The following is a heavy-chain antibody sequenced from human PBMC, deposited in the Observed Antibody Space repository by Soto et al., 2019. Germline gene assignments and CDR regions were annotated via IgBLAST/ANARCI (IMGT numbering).Heavy chain of an antibody. J-gene: IGHJ6*02. CDR1: GGTFSSYA. CDR2: IIPIFGTA. V-gene: IGHV1-69*12. D-gene: IGHD2-15*01. Sequence: QVQLVQSGAEVKKPGSSVKVSCKASGGTFSSYAISWVRQAPGQGLEWMGGIIPIFGTANYAQKFQGRVTVTADESTSTADMALSSLRSEDTAVYYCARHPGGRGYYYGMDVWGQGTTVTVSS. CDR3: ARHPGGRGYYYGMDV.